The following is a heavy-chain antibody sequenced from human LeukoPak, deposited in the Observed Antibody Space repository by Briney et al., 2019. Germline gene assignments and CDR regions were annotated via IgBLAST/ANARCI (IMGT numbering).Heavy chain of an antibody. V-gene: IGHV7-4-1*02. CDR2: INTKTGNP. J-gene: IGHJ4*02. D-gene: IGHD5-18*01. CDR3: ARDLYTAMADY. CDR1: GYTFTSYA. Sequence: GSVKDSCKASGYTFTSYAMNWVRQAPCQGLEWMGWINTKTGNPTYAQGFTGRFVYSMDTSVSTAYLQISSLKAEDTAVYYCARDLYTAMADYWGQGTLVTVSS.